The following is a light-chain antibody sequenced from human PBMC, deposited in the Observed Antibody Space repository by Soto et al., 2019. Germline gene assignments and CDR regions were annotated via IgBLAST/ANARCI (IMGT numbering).Light chain of an antibody. V-gene: IGKV1-27*01. CDR3: QKYNSAPRT. J-gene: IGKJ1*01. CDR2: AAS. Sequence: DIRMTQSPSSLSASVGDRVTITCRASQGISNFLAWYQQKPGKVPKLLLYAASTLQSGVPSRFSSSGSGTDFTLTISSLQPEDVATYYCQKYNSAPRTFGRGTKVEIK. CDR1: QGISNF.